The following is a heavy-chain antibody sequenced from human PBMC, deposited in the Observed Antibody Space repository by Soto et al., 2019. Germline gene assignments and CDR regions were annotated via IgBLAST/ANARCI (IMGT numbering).Heavy chain of an antibody. J-gene: IGHJ4*02. CDR3: ARDLAAGDY. V-gene: IGHV1-46*01. Sequence: QVQLVQSGAEVKKPGASVKLSCKASGYTFINYYIHWVRQAPGQGLEWMGICNTTSGSTNYAQKFQGRVTLTMDTSTRTVYMELSSLRFDDTAVYYCARDLAAGDYWGQGTLVTVSS. D-gene: IGHD6-13*01. CDR1: GYTFINYY. CDR2: CNTTSGST.